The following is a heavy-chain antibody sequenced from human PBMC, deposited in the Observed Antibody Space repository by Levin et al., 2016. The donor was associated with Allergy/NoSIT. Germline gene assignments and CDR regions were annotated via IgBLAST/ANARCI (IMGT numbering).Heavy chain of an antibody. V-gene: IGHV3-23*01. CDR1: GFTFSSYA. CDR2: ISGSGGST. Sequence: GGSLRLSCAASGFTFSSYAMSWVRQAPGKGLEWVSAISGSGGSTYYADSLKDRFTISRDNSKNMLYLQMISLRPEDTAIYYCARIKDRFIVSYYYGMDVWGQGTTVTVSS. CDR3: ARIKDRFIVSYYYGMDV. J-gene: IGHJ6*02. D-gene: IGHD5/OR15-5a*01.